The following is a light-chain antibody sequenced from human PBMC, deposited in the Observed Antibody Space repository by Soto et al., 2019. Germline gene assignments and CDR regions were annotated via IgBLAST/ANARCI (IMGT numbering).Light chain of an antibody. J-gene: IGLJ2*01. Sequence: QSALTQPASVSGSPGQSITISCTGTSSDVGGYDSVSWYQQHPGKAPKLLVYEVSNRPSGVSSRFSGSKSGNTASLTISGLQAEDEADYSGSSYSSTTTLVVFGGGTKVTVL. V-gene: IGLV2-14*01. CDR1: SSDVGGYDS. CDR3: SSYSSTTTLVV. CDR2: EVS.